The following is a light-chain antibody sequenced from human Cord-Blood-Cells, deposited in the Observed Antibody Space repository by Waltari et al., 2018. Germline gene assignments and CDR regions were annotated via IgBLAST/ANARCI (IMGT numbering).Light chain of an antibody. CDR3: CSYAGSRV. CDR2: EVS. J-gene: IGLJ1*01. V-gene: IGLV2-23*02. CDR1: TSDVGSYNL. Sequence: QSALTQPASVSGSPGQSITITCTGTTSDVGSYNLVSWYQQHPGKSPKLMIYEVSKRPSGVSYRFSGSKSGNTASLTISGLQAEDEADYYCCSYAGSRVFGTGTKVTVL.